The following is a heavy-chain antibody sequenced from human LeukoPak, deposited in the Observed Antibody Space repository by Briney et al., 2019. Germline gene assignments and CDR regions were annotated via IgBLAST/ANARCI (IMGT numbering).Heavy chain of an antibody. V-gene: IGHV3-23*01. D-gene: IGHD6-19*01. J-gene: IGHJ4*02. CDR2: ISGSGGST. Sequence: GGSLRLSCAASGFTFSSYAMSWVRQAPGKGLEWVSAISGSGGSTYYADSVKGRFTISRDNSKNTLYLQMNSLRAEDTAVYYCAKDEFSQYSSGWYYFDYWGQGTLVTVSS. CDR1: GFTFSSYA. CDR3: AKDEFSQYSSGWYYFDY.